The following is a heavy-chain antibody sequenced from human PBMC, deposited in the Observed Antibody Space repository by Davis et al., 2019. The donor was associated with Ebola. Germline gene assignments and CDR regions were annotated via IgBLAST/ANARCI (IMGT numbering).Heavy chain of an antibody. Sequence: AASVKVSCKASGGTFSSYAISWVRQAPGQGLEWMGRIIPILGIANHAQKFQCRVTITADKSTSTAYMELSSLGSEDTAVYYCATGASGMGAYYYGMDVWGQGTTVTVSS. D-gene: IGHD1-26*01. CDR3: ATGASGMGAYYYGMDV. CDR1: GGTFSSYA. V-gene: IGHV1-69*04. CDR2: IIPILGIA. J-gene: IGHJ6*02.